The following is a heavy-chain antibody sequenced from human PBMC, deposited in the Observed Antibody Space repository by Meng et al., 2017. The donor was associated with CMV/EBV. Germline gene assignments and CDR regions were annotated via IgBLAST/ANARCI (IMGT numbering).Heavy chain of an antibody. V-gene: IGHV3-23*01. CDR3: AKGLGIVVVPAAIWGSSSSGGGNWFDP. D-gene: IGHD2-2*02. CDR1: GFTFSSYA. J-gene: IGHJ5*02. Sequence: GESLKISCAASGFTFSSYAMSWVRQAPGKGLEWVSAISGSGGSTYYADSVKGRFTISRDNSKNTLYLQMNSLRAEDTAVYYCAKGLGIVVVPAAIWGSSSSGGGNWFDPWGQGTLVTVSS. CDR2: ISGSGGST.